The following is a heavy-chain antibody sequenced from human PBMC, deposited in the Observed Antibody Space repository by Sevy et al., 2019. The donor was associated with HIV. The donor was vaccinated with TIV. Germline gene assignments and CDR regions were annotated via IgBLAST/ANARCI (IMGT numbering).Heavy chain of an antibody. CDR2: ISAYNGNT. V-gene: IGHV1-18*01. Sequence: ASVKVSCKASGYTFTSYGISWVRQAPGQGLEWMGWISAYNGNTNYAQKLQGRVTMTTDTSTSTAYMELRSLRSDDTAVYYCARDHRTYSSTSCYNYYYYGMDVWGQGTTVTVSS. J-gene: IGHJ6*02. CDR3: ARDHRTYSSTSCYNYYYYGMDV. D-gene: IGHD2-2*02. CDR1: GYTFTSYG.